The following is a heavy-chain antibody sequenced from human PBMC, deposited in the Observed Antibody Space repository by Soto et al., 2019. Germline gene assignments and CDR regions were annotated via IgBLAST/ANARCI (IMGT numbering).Heavy chain of an antibody. Sequence: GGSLRLSCAASGFIFSNYAMTWVRQAPGKGLEWVSSIHGSGGPTDYTDSVKGRFTISRDNSAKTVDLQMTSLRVEDTAVYYCAKVQTRALTATFDYWGRGTVVTVSS. CDR2: IHGSGGPT. V-gene: IGHV3-23*01. CDR3: AKVQTRALTATFDY. D-gene: IGHD6-6*01. J-gene: IGHJ4*02. CDR1: GFIFSNYA.